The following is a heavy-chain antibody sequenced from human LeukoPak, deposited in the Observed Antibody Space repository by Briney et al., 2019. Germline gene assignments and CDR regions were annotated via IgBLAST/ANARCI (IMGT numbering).Heavy chain of an antibody. J-gene: IGHJ3*02. CDR1: GFTVSSNY. CDR2: IYSGGST. Sequence: GGSLRLSCAASGFTVSSNYMSWVRQAPGKGLEWVSVIYSGGSTYYADSVKGRFTISRDNSKNTVYLQMDSLRAEDMAVYYCARGVAITWTGSYSSGWNDALDIWGQGTMVTVS. D-gene: IGHD6-19*01. CDR3: ARGVAITWTGSYSSGWNDALDI. V-gene: IGHV3-53*05.